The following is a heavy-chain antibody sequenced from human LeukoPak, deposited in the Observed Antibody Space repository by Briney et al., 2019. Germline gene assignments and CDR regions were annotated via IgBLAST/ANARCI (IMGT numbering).Heavy chain of an antibody. J-gene: IGHJ4*02. Sequence: GGSLRLSCDASGFIFNNYWISWVRQAPGEGLEWVSAISGSGGSTYYADSVKGRFTISRDNSKNTLYLQMNSLRAEDTAVYYCAKGVIEPYDSSGSHILYWGQGTLVTVSS. CDR2: ISGSGGST. CDR1: GFIFNNYW. V-gene: IGHV3-23*01. CDR3: AKGVIEPYDSSGSHILY. D-gene: IGHD3-22*01.